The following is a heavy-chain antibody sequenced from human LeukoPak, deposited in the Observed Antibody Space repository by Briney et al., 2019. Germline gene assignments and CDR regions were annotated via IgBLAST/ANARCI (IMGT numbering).Heavy chain of an antibody. J-gene: IGHJ4*02. CDR2: INHSGST. CDR3: ARYSSSSSFFDY. Sequence: SETLSLTCAVYGGSFSGYYWSWIRQPPGKGLEWIGEINHSGSTNYNPSLKSQVTISVDTSKNQFSLKLSSVTAADTAVYYCARYSSSSSFFDYWGQGTLVTVSS. D-gene: IGHD6-6*01. V-gene: IGHV4-34*01. CDR1: GGSFSGYY.